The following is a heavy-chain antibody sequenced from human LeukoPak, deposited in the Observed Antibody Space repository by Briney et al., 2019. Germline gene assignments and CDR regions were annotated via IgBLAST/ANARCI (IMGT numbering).Heavy chain of an antibody. CDR1: GHTFGSHS. J-gene: IGHJ6*02. Sequence: ASVKVSCKASGHTFGSHSLNWVRQVPGQGPEWMGWIHTSTGNPTYAQAFTGRFVLSLDSTVRTAYLQISSLQADDSAVYYCATMAVVDFYCGLDVWGQGTTVTVPS. D-gene: IGHD3-10*01. CDR2: IHTSTGNP. CDR3: ATMAVVDFYCGLDV. V-gene: IGHV7-4-1*02.